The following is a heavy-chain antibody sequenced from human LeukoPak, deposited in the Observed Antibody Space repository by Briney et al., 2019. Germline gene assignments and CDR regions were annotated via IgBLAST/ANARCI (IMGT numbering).Heavy chain of an antibody. J-gene: IGHJ4*02. CDR3: AKVEGDYSSSWYIAY. Sequence: GGPLRLSCAASGFTFSSYGMHCVRHAPGKGLEGVAFIRYDGSNKYYADSVKGRFTISRDNSKNTLYLQMNSLRAEDTAVYYCAKVEGDYSSSWYIAYWGQGTLVTVSS. CDR1: GFTFSSYG. D-gene: IGHD6-13*01. V-gene: IGHV3-30*02. CDR2: IRYDGSNK.